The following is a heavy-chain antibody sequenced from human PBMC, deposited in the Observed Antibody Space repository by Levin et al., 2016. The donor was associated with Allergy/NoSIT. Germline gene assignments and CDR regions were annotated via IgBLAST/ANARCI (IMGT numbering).Heavy chain of an antibody. V-gene: IGHV4-39*07. CDR3: AKDEGWNWFDP. J-gene: IGHJ5*02. CDR2: IYYSGST. Sequence: SETLSLTCTVSGGSISSSSSYWGWIRQPPGKGLEWIGSIYYSGSTYYNPSLKSRVTISLDTSKNQFSLKLSSVTAADTAVYHCAKDEGWNWFDPWGQGTLVTVSS. D-gene: IGHD2-15*01. CDR1: GGSISSSSSY.